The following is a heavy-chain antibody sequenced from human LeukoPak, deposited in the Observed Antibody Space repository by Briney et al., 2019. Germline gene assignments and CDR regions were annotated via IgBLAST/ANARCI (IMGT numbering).Heavy chain of an antibody. V-gene: IGHV3-23*01. Sequence: GGSLRLSCAVSGFTFSSYAMIWVRQAPGKGLEWVAAISGSGGTTSYTDSVKGRFTISRDNSKNTLYLQMNRLRAEDTAVYYCAKDHAYYDSSGYYQDFDYWGQGTLVTVSS. D-gene: IGHD3-22*01. CDR2: ISGSGGTT. CDR1: GFTFSSYA. CDR3: AKDHAYYDSSGYYQDFDY. J-gene: IGHJ4*02.